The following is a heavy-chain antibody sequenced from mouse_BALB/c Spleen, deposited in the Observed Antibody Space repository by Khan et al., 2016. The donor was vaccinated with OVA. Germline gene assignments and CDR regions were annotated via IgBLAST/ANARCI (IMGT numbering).Heavy chain of an antibody. D-gene: IGHD1-2*01. CDR1: GYSITSGYG. CDR3: ARTARIKY. Sequence: QLEESGPGLVKPSQSLSLTCTVTGYSITSGYGWNWIRQFPGNKLEWMGYISYSGSTNYNPSLKSRISITRDTSKNQLFLQLNSVNTEDTATYYCARTARIKYWGQGTTLTVSS. V-gene: IGHV3-2*02. CDR2: ISYSGST. J-gene: IGHJ2*01.